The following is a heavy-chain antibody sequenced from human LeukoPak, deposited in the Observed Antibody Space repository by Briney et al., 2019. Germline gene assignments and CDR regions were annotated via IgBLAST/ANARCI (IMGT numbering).Heavy chain of an antibody. CDR2: ISWNTGNI. Sequence: GGSLRLSCAAAGFTFDNYAMHWVRQAPGKGLEWVSRISWNTGNIDYADSVKGRFTISRDNAKNSLNLQMNSLRAEDTALYYCAKGTTFDVFDMWGQGTMVTVSS. J-gene: IGHJ3*02. V-gene: IGHV3-9*01. CDR3: AKGTTFDVFDM. CDR1: GFTFDNYA. D-gene: IGHD3-16*01.